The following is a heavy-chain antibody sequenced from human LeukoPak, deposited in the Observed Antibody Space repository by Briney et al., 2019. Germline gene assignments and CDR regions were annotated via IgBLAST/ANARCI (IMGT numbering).Heavy chain of an antibody. CDR3: ASLGPRSGYYYMDV. D-gene: IGHD3-16*01. CDR1: GGTFSSYA. J-gene: IGHJ6*03. V-gene: IGHV1-69*05. CDR2: IIPIFGTA. Sequence: ASVKVSCKASGGTFSSYAISWVRQAPGQGLEWMGGIIPIFGTANYAQKFQGRVTITTDESTSTAYMELSSLRSEDTAVYYCASLGPRSGYYYMDVWGKGTTVTVSS.